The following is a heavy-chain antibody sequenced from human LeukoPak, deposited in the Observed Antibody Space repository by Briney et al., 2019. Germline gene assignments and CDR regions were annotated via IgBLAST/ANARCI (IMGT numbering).Heavy chain of an antibody. D-gene: IGHD1-26*01. CDR1: GFTFSTYG. CDR3: AKDYSSGGSYWGGDF. J-gene: IGHJ4*02. Sequence: PGGSLRLSCTASGFTFSTYGMHWVRQAPGKGLEWVAFIQNDGSNKYFADSEKGRFTIHRDNPKNTLYLQMNSLRAEHTAVYYCAKDYSSGGSYWGGDFWGQGTLATVSS. V-gene: IGHV3-30*02. CDR2: IQNDGSNK.